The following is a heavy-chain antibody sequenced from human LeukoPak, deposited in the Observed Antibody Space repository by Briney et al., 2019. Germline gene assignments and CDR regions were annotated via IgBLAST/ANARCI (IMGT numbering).Heavy chain of an antibody. V-gene: IGHV4-38-2*02. CDR2: IYHSGST. CDR3: AREWSGSYYFDY. D-gene: IGHD1-26*01. J-gene: IGHJ4*02. CDR1: GASISSYY. Sequence: SETLSLTCTVSGASISSYYWSWIRQPPGKGLEWIGSIYHSGSTYYNPSLKSRVTISVDTSKNQFSLKLSSVTAADTAVYYCAREWSGSYYFDYWGQGTLVTVSS.